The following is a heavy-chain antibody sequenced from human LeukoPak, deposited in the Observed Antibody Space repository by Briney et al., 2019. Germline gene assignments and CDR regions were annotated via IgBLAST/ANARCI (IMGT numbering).Heavy chain of an antibody. D-gene: IGHD5-12*01. J-gene: IGHJ4*02. Sequence: GGSLRLSCVASGFTFSSYAMSWFRQAPGRGLEWVSAIDGSGGSTYYADSVKGRFTISRDNSKNTLYLQMHSLRAEDTAIYYCAKDRRLPWDYFDSWGQGTLVTVSS. CDR3: AKDRRLPWDYFDS. CDR2: IDGSGGST. CDR1: GFTFSSYA. V-gene: IGHV3-23*01.